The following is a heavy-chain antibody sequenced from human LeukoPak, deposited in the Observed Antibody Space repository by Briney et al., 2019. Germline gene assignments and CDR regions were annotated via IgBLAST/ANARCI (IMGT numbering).Heavy chain of an antibody. CDR3: VKERAAVFEN. Sequence: GGSLRLSCAASGFTFSSYWMHWVRQAPGKGLVWVSRINSDGSSTSYADSVKGRFTISRDNTKNTLYLQMNSLRAEDTAMYYCVKERAAVFENWGQGTLVTVSS. D-gene: IGHD6-13*01. CDR1: GFTFSSYW. J-gene: IGHJ1*01. V-gene: IGHV3-74*01. CDR2: INSDGSST.